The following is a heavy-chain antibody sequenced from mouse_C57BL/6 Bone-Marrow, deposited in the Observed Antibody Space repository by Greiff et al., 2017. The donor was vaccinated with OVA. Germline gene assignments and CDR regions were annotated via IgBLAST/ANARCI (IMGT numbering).Heavy chain of an antibody. CDR3: ARDWAYYFDY. CDR2: INPYNGGT. Sequence: EVQLQESGPVLVKPGASVKMSCKASGYTFTDYYMNWVKQSHGKSLEWIGVINPYNGGTSYNQKFKGKATLTVDKSSSTAYMELNSLTSEDSAVYYCARDWAYYFDYWGQGTTLTVSS. J-gene: IGHJ2*01. CDR1: GYTFTDYY. D-gene: IGHD4-1*01. V-gene: IGHV1-19*01.